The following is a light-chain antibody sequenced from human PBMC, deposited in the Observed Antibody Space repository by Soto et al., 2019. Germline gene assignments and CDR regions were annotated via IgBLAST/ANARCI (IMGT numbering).Light chain of an antibody. CDR1: SSNIGTNT. Sequence: QSVLTQPPSASGTPGQRVTISCSGSSSNIGTNTVIWYQQLPGAAPKHLIYSDNQRPSGVPDRFSGSKSGTSASLVISGLQSEDEADYYCAAWDVSLVVFGGGTKLTVL. CDR3: AAWDVSLVV. V-gene: IGLV1-44*01. J-gene: IGLJ2*01. CDR2: SDN.